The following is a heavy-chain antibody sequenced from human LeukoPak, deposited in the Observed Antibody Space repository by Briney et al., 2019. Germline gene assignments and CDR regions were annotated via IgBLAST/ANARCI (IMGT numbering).Heavy chain of an antibody. CDR2: IIPIFDSA. J-gene: IGHJ4*02. CDR3: ASQDASIYSESSTSPTYSD. CDR1: GGTFTNYA. D-gene: IGHD3-22*01. V-gene: IGHV1-69*05. Sequence: GSSVKVSCKASGGTFTNYAFNWVRQAPGQGLEWTRRIIPIFDSAHYAQRFQGRITITTDESSTTAYMTLSSLTSDDTAVYYCASQDASIYSESSTSPTYSDWGQGTLVTVSS.